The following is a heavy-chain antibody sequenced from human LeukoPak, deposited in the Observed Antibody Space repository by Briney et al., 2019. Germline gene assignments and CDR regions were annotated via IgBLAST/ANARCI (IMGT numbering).Heavy chain of an antibody. V-gene: IGHV4-59*01. CDR2: IYNSGST. D-gene: IGHD3-10*01. CDR3: ARVTRSYYGSGTYSYFFDY. J-gene: IGHJ4*02. CDR1: GGSISSYY. Sequence: PSETLSLTCTVSGGSISSYYWSWIRQPPGKGLEWIGYIYNSGSTNYNPSLKSRVTISVDTSENQFSLKLSSVTAADTAVYYCARVTRSYYGSGTYSYFFDYWGQGTLVSVSS.